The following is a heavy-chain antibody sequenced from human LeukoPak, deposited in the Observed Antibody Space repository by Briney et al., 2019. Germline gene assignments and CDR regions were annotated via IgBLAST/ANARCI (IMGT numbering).Heavy chain of an antibody. D-gene: IGHD3-16*01. CDR1: GGSISSYY. V-gene: IGHV4-4*07. CDR3: AREVWAADAFDI. J-gene: IGHJ3*02. CDR2: FYADGST. Sequence: ASETLSLTCTVSGGSISSYYWSWLRQPAGKGLEWIGRFYADGSTHYNPSLKSRVTMSIDTSKNQFSLKLTFVTAADTAVYYCAREVWAADAFDIWGQGTVVTVSS.